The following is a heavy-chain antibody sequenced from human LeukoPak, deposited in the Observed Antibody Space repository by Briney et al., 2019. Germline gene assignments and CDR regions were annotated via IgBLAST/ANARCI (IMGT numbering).Heavy chain of an antibody. Sequence: SETLSLTCTVSGGSISSHYWSWIRQPPGKGLEWIGYIYYSGSTNYNPSLKSRVTISVDTSKNQFSLKLSSVTAADTAVHYCARLGATGTSRRPRYYYYMDVWGKGTTVTVSS. V-gene: IGHV4-59*11. D-gene: IGHD1-1*01. CDR3: ARLGATGTSRRPRYYYYMDV. J-gene: IGHJ6*03. CDR1: GGSISSHY. CDR2: IYYSGST.